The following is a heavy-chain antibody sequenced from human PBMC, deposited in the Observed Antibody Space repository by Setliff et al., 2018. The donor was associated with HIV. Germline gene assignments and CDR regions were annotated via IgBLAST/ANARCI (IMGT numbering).Heavy chain of an antibody. CDR2: ISYDGTSK. D-gene: IGHD3-16*01. CDR1: ESTFYA. Sequence: AGGSLRLSCEASESTFYAMHWVRQAPGKGLEWLAVISYDGTSKYYADSVKGRFTISRDNAKDSLYLQMHSLRAEDTAVYYCVRWGLPYGIDAWGQGTLVTVSS. CDR3: VRWGLPYGIDA. V-gene: IGHV3-30*04. J-gene: IGHJ4*02.